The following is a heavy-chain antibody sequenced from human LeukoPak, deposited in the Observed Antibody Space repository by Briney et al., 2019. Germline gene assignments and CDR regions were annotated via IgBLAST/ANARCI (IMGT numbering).Heavy chain of an antibody. Sequence: ASVKVSCKASGYTFTGYYMHWVRQAPGQGLEWMGWINPNSGGTNYAQKFQGWVTMTRDTSISTAYMELSRLRSDDTAVYYCARGVLRYFVWLDVWGQGTLVTVSS. J-gene: IGHJ4*02. CDR1: GYTFTGYY. CDR3: ARGVLRYFVWLDV. V-gene: IGHV1-2*04. D-gene: IGHD3-9*01. CDR2: INPNSGGT.